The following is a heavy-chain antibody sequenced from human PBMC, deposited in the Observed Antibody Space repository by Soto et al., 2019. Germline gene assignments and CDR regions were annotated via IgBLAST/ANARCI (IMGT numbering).Heavy chain of an antibody. Sequence: SETLSLTCTVSGGSISSYYWSWIRQPPGKGLEWIGYIYYSGSTNYNPSLKSRVTISVDTSKNQFSLKLSSVTAADTAVYYCARALKDLGELNYYYGMDVWGQGTTVTVSS. D-gene: IGHD3-16*01. CDR2: IYYSGST. CDR1: GGSISSYY. J-gene: IGHJ6*02. V-gene: IGHV4-59*01. CDR3: ARALKDLGELNYYYGMDV.